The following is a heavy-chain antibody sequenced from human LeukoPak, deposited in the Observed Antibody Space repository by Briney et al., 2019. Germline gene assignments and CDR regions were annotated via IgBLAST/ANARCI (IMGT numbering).Heavy chain of an antibody. V-gene: IGHV1-18*01. D-gene: IGHD2-8*01. CDR3: ARDQGGMVYAPDGFDI. J-gene: IGHJ3*02. Sequence: ASVKVSCKASGYTFTSYGISWVRQAPGQGLEWMGWISAYNGNTNYAQKLQGRVTMTRDFSTSTVYMELSSLRSEDTAVYYCARDQGGMVYAPDGFDIWGQGTMVTVSS. CDR1: GYTFTSYG. CDR2: ISAYNGNT.